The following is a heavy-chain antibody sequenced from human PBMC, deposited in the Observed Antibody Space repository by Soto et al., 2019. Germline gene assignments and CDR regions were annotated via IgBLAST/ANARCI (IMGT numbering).Heavy chain of an antibody. V-gene: IGHV4-34*01. J-gene: IGHJ5*02. D-gene: IGHD6-6*01. Sequence: SETLSLTCAVYGGSFSGYYWSWIRQPPGKGLEWIGEINHSGSTNYNPSLKSRVTISVDTSKNQFSLKLSSVTAADTAVYYCARGLSSIAARLIDPWGQGTLVTVSS. CDR3: ARGLSSIAARLIDP. CDR1: GGSFSGYY. CDR2: INHSGST.